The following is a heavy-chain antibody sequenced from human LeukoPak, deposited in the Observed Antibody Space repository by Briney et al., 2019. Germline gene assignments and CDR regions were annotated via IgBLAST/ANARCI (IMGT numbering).Heavy chain of an antibody. CDR1: GFTFSSYS. J-gene: IGHJ4*02. Sequence: GGSLRLSCAASGFTFSSYSTNWVRQAPGKGLEWVSSISSSSSYIYYADSVKGRFTTSRDNAKNTLYLQMNSVRAEDTAVYYCARSSFPYYFDYWGQGTLVTVSS. CDR2: ISSSSSYI. CDR3: ARSSFPYYFDY. V-gene: IGHV3-21*01. D-gene: IGHD3-16*01.